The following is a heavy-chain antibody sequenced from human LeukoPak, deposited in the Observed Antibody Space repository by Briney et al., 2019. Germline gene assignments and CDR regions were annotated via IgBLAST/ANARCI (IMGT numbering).Heavy chain of an antibody. J-gene: IGHJ5*02. CDR3: ARVPHTAMGNWFDP. CDR1: GGTFTSYD. D-gene: IGHD5-18*01. Sequence: APVKVSCKASGGTFTSYDINWVRQATGQGLEWMGWMNPNSGNTGYAQKFQGRVTMTRNTSISTAYMELSSLRSEDTAVYYCARVPHTAMGNWFDPWGQGTLVTVSS. V-gene: IGHV1-8*01. CDR2: MNPNSGNT.